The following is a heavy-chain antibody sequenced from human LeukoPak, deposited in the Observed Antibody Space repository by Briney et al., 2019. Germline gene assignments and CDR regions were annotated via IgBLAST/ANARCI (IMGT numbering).Heavy chain of an antibody. CDR2: IYHSGST. J-gene: IGHJ4*02. Sequence: SETLSLTCAVSGGSISSGGYSWSWIRQPPGKGLEWIGYIYHSGSTYYNPSLKSRVTISVDRSKNQFSLKLSSVTAADTAVYYCARIYSGYGLYYFDYWGQGTLVTVSS. V-gene: IGHV4-30-2*01. CDR1: GGSISSGGYS. CDR3: ARIYSGYGLYYFDY. D-gene: IGHD5-12*01.